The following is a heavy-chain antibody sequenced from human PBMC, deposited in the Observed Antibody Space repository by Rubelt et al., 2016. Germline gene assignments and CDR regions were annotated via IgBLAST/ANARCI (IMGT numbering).Heavy chain of an antibody. Sequence: QVQLVQSGAEVKKPGASVKVSCKASGYTFTSYAMHWVRQAPGQRLEWMGWLNAGNGTTKYSQKFQGRVTITRDTSASTAYMELSSLRSEDTAVYYCARAQRIRLLMVYAPTFDYWGQGTLVTVSS. CDR2: LNAGNGTT. D-gene: IGHD2-8*01. V-gene: IGHV1-3*01. J-gene: IGHJ4*02. CDR1: GYTFTSYA. CDR3: ARAQRIRLLMVYAPTFDY.